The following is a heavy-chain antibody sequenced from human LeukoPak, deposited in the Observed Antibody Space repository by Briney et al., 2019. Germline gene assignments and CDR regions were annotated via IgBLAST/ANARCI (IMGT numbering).Heavy chain of an antibody. Sequence: GGSLRLSCAASGFTFRNSAMSWVRQAPGKGLEWVSGISGSGGSTNYADSVKGRFTISRANSKNTLYLQMNSLRPEDTAIYYCARCITAAWDWFDPWGQGTLVTVSS. J-gene: IGHJ5*02. D-gene: IGHD6-13*01. CDR3: ARCITAAWDWFDP. CDR1: GFTFRNSA. CDR2: ISGSGGST. V-gene: IGHV3-23*01.